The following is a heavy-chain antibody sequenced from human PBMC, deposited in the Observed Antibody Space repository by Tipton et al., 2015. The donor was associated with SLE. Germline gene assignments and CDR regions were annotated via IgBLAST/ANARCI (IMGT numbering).Heavy chain of an antibody. J-gene: IGHJ5*02. Sequence: TLSLTCTVSGGSISSSACYWVWIRQPPGKGLEWIGSIYYTGTTYYNPSLKSRVTMSIDTSKNQFSLKMSSVTAADTAVYYCARDAGRWVGAYNWFDPWGQGTLVTVSS. CDR3: ARDAGRWVGAYNWFDP. D-gene: IGHD1-26*01. CDR2: IYYTGTT. CDR1: GGSISSSACY. V-gene: IGHV4-39*02.